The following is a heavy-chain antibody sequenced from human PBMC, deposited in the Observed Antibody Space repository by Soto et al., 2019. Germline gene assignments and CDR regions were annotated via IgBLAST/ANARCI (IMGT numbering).Heavy chain of an antibody. CDR2: IGTAGDT. CDR1: GFTFSSYD. Sequence: GSLRLSCAASGFTFSSYDMHWVRQATGKGLEWVSAIGTAGDTYYPGSVKGRFTISRENAKNSLYLQMNSLRAGDTAVYYCAREEASGHFQHWGQGTLVTVSS. D-gene: IGHD5-12*01. J-gene: IGHJ1*01. CDR3: AREEASGHFQH. V-gene: IGHV3-13*01.